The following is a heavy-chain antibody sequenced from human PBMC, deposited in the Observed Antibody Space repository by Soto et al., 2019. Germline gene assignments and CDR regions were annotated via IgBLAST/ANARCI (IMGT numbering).Heavy chain of an antibody. V-gene: IGHV5-51*01. D-gene: IGHD2-15*01. CDR2: IYPGDSDT. J-gene: IGHJ6*02. Sequence: GESLKISCKGSGYSFTSYWIDWVRQMPGKGLEWMGIIYPGDSDTRYSPPFQGQVTISADKSISTAYLQWSSLKASDTAMYYCARQSDGYLPFGYGMDVWGQGTTVTVSS. CDR3: ARQSDGYLPFGYGMDV. CDR1: GYSFTSYW.